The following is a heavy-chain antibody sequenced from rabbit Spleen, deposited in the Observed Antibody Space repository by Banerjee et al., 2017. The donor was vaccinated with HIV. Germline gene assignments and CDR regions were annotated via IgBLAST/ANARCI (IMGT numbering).Heavy chain of an antibody. CDR1: GVSFTSNYY. Sequence: QSLEESGGDLVKPGASLTLTCTASGVSFTSNYYMCWVRQAPGKGLESIACINTVTGKTVYASWAKGRFIMSRTSSTTVTLQMTSLTAADTATYFCARDLVAVIGWNFNLWGPGTLVPVS. CDR2: INTVTGKT. J-gene: IGHJ4*01. V-gene: IGHV1S40*01. CDR3: ARDLVAVIGWNFNL. D-gene: IGHD1-1*01.